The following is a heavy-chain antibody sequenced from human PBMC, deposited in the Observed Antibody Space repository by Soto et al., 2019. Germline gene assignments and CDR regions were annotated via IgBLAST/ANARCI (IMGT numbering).Heavy chain of an antibody. D-gene: IGHD3-22*01. CDR3: TTDSSGYYVTFDY. J-gene: IGHJ4*02. V-gene: IGHV1-69*12. CDR2: IIPRFGTA. Sequence: QVQLVQSGAEVKKHGSSVKVSCKASGGTFSSYAISWVRQAPGPGLEWMGGIIPRFGTASYAQKFQDRVTITADPSTSTAYMELSSLRSEDTAVYYCTTDSSGYYVTFDYWGQGTLVTVSS. CDR1: GGTFSSYA.